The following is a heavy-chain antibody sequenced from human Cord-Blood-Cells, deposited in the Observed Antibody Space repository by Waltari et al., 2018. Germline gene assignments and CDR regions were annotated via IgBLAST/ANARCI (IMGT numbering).Heavy chain of an antibody. Sequence: QMQLVQSGPEVKKPGTSVKVSCKAFGFTFTSSAVRGVREGRGQRLEWIGWSVVGSGNTNYAQKFRERVTITRDMSTSTAYMELSSLRSEDTAVYYCAATPNYDILTGYYNYFDYWGQGTLVTVSS. CDR3: AATPNYDILTGYYNYFDY. CDR1: GFTFTSSA. V-gene: IGHV1-58*01. D-gene: IGHD3-9*01. CDR2: SVVGSGNT. J-gene: IGHJ4*02.